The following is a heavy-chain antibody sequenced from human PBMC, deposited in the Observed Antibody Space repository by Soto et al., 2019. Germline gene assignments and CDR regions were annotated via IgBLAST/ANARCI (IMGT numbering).Heavy chain of an antibody. CDR3: ATTYGSGSRPFDY. CDR1: GDTFSFYT. V-gene: IGHV1-69*02. J-gene: IGHJ4*02. CDR2: VNRILALS. D-gene: IGHD3-10*01. Sequence: QVQLGQSGTEVKKPGYSKQVSCKASGDTFSFYTLNWVQQAPRQGVEGVGRVNRILALSKSAHKFTGRDDMSADHSTGTAYMELRSLRSDDPAVYSCATTYGSGSRPFDYWRQGTLVTVSS.